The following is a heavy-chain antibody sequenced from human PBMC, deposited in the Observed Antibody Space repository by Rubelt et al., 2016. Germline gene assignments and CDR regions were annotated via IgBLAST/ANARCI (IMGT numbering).Heavy chain of an antibody. CDR1: GYTFTSYG. J-gene: IGHJ4*02. CDR3: ARDVGGNSVLYYFDY. D-gene: IGHD4-23*01. Sequence: QVQLVQSGAEVKKPGASVKVSCKASGYTFTSYGISWVRQAPGQGLEWMGWISAYNGNTNYAQKVQGRVTMTTDTSTSTAYMELRSLRADDTAVYYCARDVGGNSVLYYFDYWGQGTLVTVSS. CDR2: ISAYNGNT. V-gene: IGHV1-18*01.